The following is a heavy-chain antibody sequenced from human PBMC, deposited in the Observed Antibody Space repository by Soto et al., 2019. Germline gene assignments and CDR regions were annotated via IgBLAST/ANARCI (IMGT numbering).Heavy chain of an antibody. CDR1: GCRLKHTA. D-gene: IGHD6-19*01. Sequence: PERALRRSCAASGCRLKHTAMNWVRQASGKVLEWVASISYTVASTLYAECGRGRLSISRDNSMNTLYLQMNSLRGEDTAVYYCAKGRGSGWACYFSNWGQGTLVVVPS. CDR3: AKGRGSGWACYFSN. CDR2: ISYTVAST. V-gene: IGHV3-23*01. J-gene: IGHJ4*02.